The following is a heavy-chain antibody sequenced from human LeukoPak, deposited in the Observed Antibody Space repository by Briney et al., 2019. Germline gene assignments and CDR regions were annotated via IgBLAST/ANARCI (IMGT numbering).Heavy chain of an antibody. CDR1: GFTFSSYG. Sequence: GGSLGLSCAASGFTFSSYGMNWVRQAPGKGLEWVSYISSSGSTIYYADSVKGRFTISRDNAKNSLYLQMNSLRAEDTAVYYCARASYYDTIDYWGQGTLVTVSS. J-gene: IGHJ4*02. CDR2: ISSSGSTI. D-gene: IGHD3-22*01. CDR3: ARASYYDTIDY. V-gene: IGHV3-48*03.